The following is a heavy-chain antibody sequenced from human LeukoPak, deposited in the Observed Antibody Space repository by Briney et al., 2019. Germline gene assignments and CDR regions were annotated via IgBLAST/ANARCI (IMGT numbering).Heavy chain of an antibody. CDR3: ARADWNYVWDY. J-gene: IGHJ4*02. V-gene: IGHV3-48*02. D-gene: IGHD1-7*01. CDR1: GFTFSSYS. CDR2: ISSSSTI. Sequence: QPGGSLRLSCAASGFTFSSYSMNWVRRAPGKGLEWVSYISSSSTIYYADSVKGRFTISRDNAKNSLYLQMNSLRDEDTAVYYCARADWNYVWDYWGQGTLVTVSS.